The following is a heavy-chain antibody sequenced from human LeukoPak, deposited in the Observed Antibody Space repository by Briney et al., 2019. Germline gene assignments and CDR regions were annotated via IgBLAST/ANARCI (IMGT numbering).Heavy chain of an antibody. CDR2: INSDGSST. V-gene: IGHV3-74*01. D-gene: IGHD5-12*01. CDR1: GFTFSSYW. Sequence: GGSLRLSCAASGFTFSSYWMHWVRQAPGKGLVWVSRINSDGSSTSYADSVKGRFTISRDNAKNSLYLQMNSLRAEDTAVYYCARGYSGVSGAFDIWGQGTMVTVSS. CDR3: ARGYSGVSGAFDI. J-gene: IGHJ3*02.